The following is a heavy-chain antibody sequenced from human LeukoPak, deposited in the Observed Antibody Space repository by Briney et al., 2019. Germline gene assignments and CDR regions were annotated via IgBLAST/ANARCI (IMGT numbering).Heavy chain of an antibody. CDR1: GYTFTGYY. J-gene: IGHJ6*02. CDR3: AREIAAQGGMDV. Sequence: ASVTVSCKASGYTFTGYYMHWVRQAPGQGLEWMGWINPNSGGTNYAQRFQGRVTMTRDTSISTAYMELSRLRSDDTAVYYCAREIAAQGGMDVWGQGTTVTVSS. V-gene: IGHV1-2*02. D-gene: IGHD6-13*01. CDR2: INPNSGGT.